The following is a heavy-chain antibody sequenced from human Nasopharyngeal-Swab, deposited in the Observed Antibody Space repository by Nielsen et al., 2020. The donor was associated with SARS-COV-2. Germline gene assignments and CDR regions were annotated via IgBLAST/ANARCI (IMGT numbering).Heavy chain of an antibody. CDR2: ISSSSYI. V-gene: IGHV3-69-1*01. Sequence: WIRQPPGKGLEWVSSISSSSYIYYADSVKGRFTISRDNSKNTLYLQMNSLRAEDTAVYYCARSRGRDGYNYAFDIWGQGTMVTVSS. J-gene: IGHJ3*02. D-gene: IGHD5-24*01. CDR3: ARSRGRDGYNYAFDI.